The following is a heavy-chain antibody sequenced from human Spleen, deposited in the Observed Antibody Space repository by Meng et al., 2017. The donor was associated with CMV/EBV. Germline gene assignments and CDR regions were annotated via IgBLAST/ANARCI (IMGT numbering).Heavy chain of an antibody. J-gene: IGHJ4*02. Sequence: GESLKISCAASGFTFSSYWMSWVRQAPGKGLEWVANIKQDGSEKYYVDSVKGRFTISRDNAKKSLFLQMNSLRAEDTAIYYCARGRGYCSSTNCYQNFDYWGRGTLVTVSS. V-gene: IGHV3-7*01. CDR1: GFTFSSYW. D-gene: IGHD2-2*01. CDR2: IKQDGSEK. CDR3: ARGRGYCSSTNCYQNFDY.